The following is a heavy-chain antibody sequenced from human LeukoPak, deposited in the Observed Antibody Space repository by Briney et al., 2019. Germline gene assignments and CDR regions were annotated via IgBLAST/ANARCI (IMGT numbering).Heavy chain of an antibody. V-gene: IGHV1-24*01. J-gene: IGHJ4*02. CDR2: FVLVDGET. CDR3: ATGVGYSSGWYTLDY. D-gene: IGHD6-19*01. Sequence: GSVKVSCMVSGYTLTEFSMHCVRQAPGKGGGCRGGFVLVDGETYYAQKFQGRVTMSPDTSTDTAYIELSSLRAEDTAVYYSATGVGYSSGWYTLDYWGQGTLVTVSS. CDR1: GYTLTEFS.